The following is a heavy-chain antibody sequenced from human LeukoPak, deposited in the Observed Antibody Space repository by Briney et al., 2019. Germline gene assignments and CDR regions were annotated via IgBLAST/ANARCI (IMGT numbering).Heavy chain of an antibody. CDR3: ARRRYYGSGSYSDY. CDR2: ISAYNGNT. J-gene: IGHJ4*02. V-gene: IGHV1-18*01. Sequence: ASVKVSCKASGYTFTRYGISWVRQAPGQGLEWMEWISAYNGNTNYAQKFQGRVTMTTDTSTSTAYMELRSLRSDDTAVYYCARRRYYGSGSYSDYWGQGTLVTVSS. CDR1: GYTFTRYG. D-gene: IGHD3-10*01.